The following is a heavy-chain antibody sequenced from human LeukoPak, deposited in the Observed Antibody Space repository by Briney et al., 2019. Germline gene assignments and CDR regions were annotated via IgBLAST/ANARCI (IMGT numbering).Heavy chain of an antibody. Sequence: GGSLRLSCAASGFTFSSYSMNWVRQAPGKGLEWISYISGSSTTIYYADSVKGRFTISRDNAKNSLYLEMNSLRDEGTAVYYCAKAPDNLNGWYYGDYWGQGTLVTVSS. V-gene: IGHV3-48*02. J-gene: IGHJ4*02. CDR2: ISGSSTTI. D-gene: IGHD6-19*01. CDR3: AKAPDNLNGWYYGDY. CDR1: GFTFSSYS.